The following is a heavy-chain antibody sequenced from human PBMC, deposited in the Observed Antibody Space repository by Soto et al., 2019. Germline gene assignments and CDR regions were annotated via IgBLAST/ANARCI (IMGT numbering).Heavy chain of an antibody. CDR1: GFTFSHHY. Sequence: GGSLRLSCAASGFTFSHHYMNWIRQAPGKGLEWVADISSSGTSFYYADSVKGRFTISRDNAQNSLHLQMDSLRAEDKAVYYCARELRYCSRTSLLPRRAISKGYCLYDWGLGSRVTVSS. V-gene: IGHV3-11*01. D-gene: IGHD2-2*01. CDR2: ISSSGTSF. CDR3: ARELRYCSRTSLLPRRAISKGYCLYD. J-gene: IGHJ6*01.